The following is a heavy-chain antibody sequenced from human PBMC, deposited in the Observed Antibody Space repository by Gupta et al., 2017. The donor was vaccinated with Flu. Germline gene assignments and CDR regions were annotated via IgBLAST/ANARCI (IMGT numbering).Heavy chain of an antibody. J-gene: IGHJ4*02. Sequence: FRQPPGKGLEWIGEINHSGSTNYNPSLKSRVTISVDTSKNQFSLKLSSVTAADTAVYYCARFGDSSKYYFDYWGQGTLVTVSS. V-gene: IGHV4-34*01. CDR2: INHSGST. CDR3: ARFGDSSKYYFDY. D-gene: IGHD3-22*01.